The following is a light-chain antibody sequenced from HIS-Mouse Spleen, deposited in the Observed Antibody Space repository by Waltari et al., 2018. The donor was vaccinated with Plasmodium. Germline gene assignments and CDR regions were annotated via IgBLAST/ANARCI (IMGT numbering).Light chain of an antibody. V-gene: IGKV3-15*01. CDR2: GAS. CDR1: PSVSSN. Sequence: EIVMTQSPATLSVSPGERATLSCRASPSVSSNLAWYPLKPGQAPRLLIYGASTRATGIPARFSGSGSGTEFTLTISSLQSEDFAVYYCQQYNNWPLTFGGGTKVEIK. J-gene: IGKJ4*01. CDR3: QQYNNWPLT.